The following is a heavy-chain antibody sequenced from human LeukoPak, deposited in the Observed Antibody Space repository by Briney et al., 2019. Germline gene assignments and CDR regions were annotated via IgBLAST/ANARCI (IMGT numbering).Heavy chain of an antibody. CDR3: ARIDSSGYYKHERFDY. CDR2: IYPGDSDT. Sequence: GESLKISCKGSGYSFTSYWIGWVRQMPGKGLEWLGIIYPGDSDTRYSPSFQGQVTISADKSISTAYLQWSSLKASDTAMYYCARIDSSGYYKHERFDYRGQGTLVTVSS. CDR1: GYSFTSYW. V-gene: IGHV5-51*01. D-gene: IGHD3-22*01. J-gene: IGHJ4*02.